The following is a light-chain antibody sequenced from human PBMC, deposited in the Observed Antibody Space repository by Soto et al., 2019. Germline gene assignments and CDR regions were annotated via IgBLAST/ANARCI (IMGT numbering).Light chain of an antibody. CDR3: QQRSNCPVT. J-gene: IGKJ4*01. CDR2: DVS. CDR1: QSVYTY. Sequence: EIVLTQSPVTLSLSPGERATLSCRASQSVYTYLAWYQQKPGQAPRLLIYDVSNWATGIPARFSGSGSGTDFTLTISSLEPEDVAMYYCQQRSNCPVTFGGGTKVEIK. V-gene: IGKV3-11*01.